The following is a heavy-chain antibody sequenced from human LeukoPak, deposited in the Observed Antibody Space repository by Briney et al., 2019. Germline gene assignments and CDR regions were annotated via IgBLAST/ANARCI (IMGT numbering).Heavy chain of an antibody. Sequence: PGGSLRLSCAASGFTFSSYGMHWVRQAPGKGLEWVAFIRYDGSNKYYADSVKGRFTISRDNSKNTLYLQMNSLRAEDTAVYYCAKDRERYYYDSSGPFDYWGQGTLVTVSS. CDR1: GFTFSSYG. D-gene: IGHD3-22*01. J-gene: IGHJ4*02. V-gene: IGHV3-30*02. CDR3: AKDRERYYYDSSGPFDY. CDR2: IRYDGSNK.